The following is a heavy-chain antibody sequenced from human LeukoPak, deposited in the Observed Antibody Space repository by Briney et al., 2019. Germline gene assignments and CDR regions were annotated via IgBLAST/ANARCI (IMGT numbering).Heavy chain of an antibody. Sequence: GGSLRLSCAVSGFTFSSYAMNWVRQAPGKGLEWVSSISTSSSYIYYADSVKGRFTISRDNAKNSLYLQMNSLRAEDTAVYYCARDRANYGDYWFDPWGQGTLVSVSS. D-gene: IGHD4-17*01. V-gene: IGHV3-21*01. CDR2: ISTSSSYI. CDR3: ARDRANYGDYWFDP. J-gene: IGHJ5*02. CDR1: GFTFSSYA.